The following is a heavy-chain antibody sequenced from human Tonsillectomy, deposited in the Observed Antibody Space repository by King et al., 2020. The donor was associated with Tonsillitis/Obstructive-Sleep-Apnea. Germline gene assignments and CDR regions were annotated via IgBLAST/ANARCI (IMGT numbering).Heavy chain of an antibody. CDR2: IIPIFGTA. Sequence: GQLVQSGAEVKKPGSSAKVSCKASGGTFSSYAISWVRQAPGQGLEWMGGIIPIFGTANYAQKFQGRVTITADESTSTAYMELSSLRSEDTAVYYCARDGDGYCSGGSCYSSDYWGQGTLVTVSS. V-gene: IGHV1-69*01. J-gene: IGHJ4*02. CDR3: ARDGDGYCSGGSCYSSDY. D-gene: IGHD2-15*01. CDR1: GGTFSSYA.